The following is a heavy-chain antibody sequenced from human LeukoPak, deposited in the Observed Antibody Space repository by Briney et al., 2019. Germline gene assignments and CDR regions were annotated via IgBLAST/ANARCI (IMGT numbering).Heavy chain of an antibody. V-gene: IGHV3-23*01. Sequence: GGSLSLSCAASGFMLRSYAMNWVRPPPAKGRECVSAISADGDSTYYTDAPKGRFTISRDNSQDPLYLQMSRLRPGETAVYYCAKRRDCTSSTCHDFDYWGQGTLVTVSS. J-gene: IGHJ4*02. CDR3: AKRRDCTSSTCHDFDY. CDR2: ISADGDST. CDR1: GFMLRSYA. D-gene: IGHD2-2*01.